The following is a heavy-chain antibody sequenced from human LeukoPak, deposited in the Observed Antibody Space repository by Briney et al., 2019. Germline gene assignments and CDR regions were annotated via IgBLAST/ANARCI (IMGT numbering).Heavy chain of an antibody. J-gene: IGHJ4*02. CDR2: ISAYNGNT. D-gene: IGHD3-10*01. Sequence: ASVKVSCKGSGYTFTSYGISWVRQAPGQGLEWMGWISAYNGNTNYAQKLQGRVTMTTDTSTSTAYMELRSLRSDDTAVYYCARDRGLAIRDYFDYWGQGTLVTVSS. V-gene: IGHV1-18*01. CDR1: GYTFTSYG. CDR3: ARDRGLAIRDYFDY.